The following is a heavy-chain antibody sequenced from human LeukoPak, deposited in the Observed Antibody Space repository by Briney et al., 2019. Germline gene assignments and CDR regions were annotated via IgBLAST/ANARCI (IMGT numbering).Heavy chain of an antibody. J-gene: IGHJ6*03. D-gene: IGHD3-22*01. V-gene: IGHV3-48*04. CDR1: GFTFSTYA. CDR2: ISSSSRTI. CDR3: ARDLHIYYDSSGYRSSMDV. Sequence: GGSLRLSCAASGFTFSTYAMNWVRQAPGKGLEWVSYISSSSRTIHYADSMKGRFTISRDNAKNSLYLQMNSLRAEDTAVYYCARDLHIYYDSSGYRSSMDVWGKGTTVTVSS.